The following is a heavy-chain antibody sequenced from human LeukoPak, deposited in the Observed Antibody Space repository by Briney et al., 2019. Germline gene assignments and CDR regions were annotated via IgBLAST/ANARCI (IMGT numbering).Heavy chain of an antibody. J-gene: IGHJ4*02. D-gene: IGHD5-24*01. Sequence: SETLSLTCTVSGDSIRSYYWIWIRQPPGKGLEWIGFITYDGGTSYDPSLRGRVIISIDTSKNQFSLRLTSVTAADTAIYYCATQSRDGYNTFDYWGQGTLVTVSS. CDR3: ATQSRDGYNTFDY. CDR1: GDSIRSYY. CDR2: ITYDGGT. V-gene: IGHV4-59*01.